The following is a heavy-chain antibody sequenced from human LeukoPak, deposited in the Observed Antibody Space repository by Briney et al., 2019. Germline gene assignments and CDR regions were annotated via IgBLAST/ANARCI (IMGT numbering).Heavy chain of an antibody. CDR3: AADLYYLNGPNDY. J-gene: IGHJ4*02. CDR1: GFTFSSYS. V-gene: IGHV3-21*01. Sequence: PGGSLRLSCAASGFTFSSYSMNWVRQAPGKGLEWVSSISSSSSYIYYADSVKGRFTISRDNAKNSLYLQMNSLRAEDTAVYYCAADLYYLNGPNDYWGQGTLVTVSS. D-gene: IGHD3-10*01. CDR2: ISSSSSYI.